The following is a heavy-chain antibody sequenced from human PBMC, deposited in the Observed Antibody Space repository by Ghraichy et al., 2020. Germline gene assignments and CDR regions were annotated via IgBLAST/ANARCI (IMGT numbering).Heavy chain of an antibody. CDR2: ISYDGSNK. Sequence: GGSLRLSCAASGFTFSSYAMHWVRQAPGKGLEWVAVISYDGSNKYYADSVKGRFTISRDNSKNTLYLQMNSLRTEDTAVYYCAKDTDAFDIWGQGTKVTVSS. V-gene: IGHV3-30*18. CDR3: AKDTDAFDI. J-gene: IGHJ3*02. CDR1: GFTFSSYA.